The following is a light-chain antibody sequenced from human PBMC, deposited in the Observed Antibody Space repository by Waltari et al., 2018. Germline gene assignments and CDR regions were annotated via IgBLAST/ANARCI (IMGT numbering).Light chain of an antibody. CDR2: KGI. V-gene: IGLV8-61*01. J-gene: IGLJ3*02. Sequence: QTVVTQEPSVSVSPGGTVTLTCALSSGSVSSTSSPSWYQQTPGQPPRTLVYKGISRSSGVPDRFSGSILGNTAALTITGAQADDESDYYCSMYMGSGVWVFGGGTKLTVL. CDR1: SGSVSSTSS. CDR3: SMYMGSGVWV.